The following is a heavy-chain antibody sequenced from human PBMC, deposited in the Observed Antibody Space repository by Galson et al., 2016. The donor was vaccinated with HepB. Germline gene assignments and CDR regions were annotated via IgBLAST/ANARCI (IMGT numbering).Heavy chain of an antibody. J-gene: IGHJ4*02. Sequence: SLRLSCAASGFTFSSNWMHWVRQAPGKGLVWVSRINTDGSTTNYADSVRGRFTISRDNAKNTLFLQMNSLRVEDTAVYYCAKVRYDSSSYQSPYFDHWGQGILVTVSS. CDR3: AKVRYDSSSYQSPYFDH. CDR2: INTDGSTT. V-gene: IGHV3-74*01. D-gene: IGHD3-22*01. CDR1: GFTFSSNW.